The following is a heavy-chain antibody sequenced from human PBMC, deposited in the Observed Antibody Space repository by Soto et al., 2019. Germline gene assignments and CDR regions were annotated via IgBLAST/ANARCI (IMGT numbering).Heavy chain of an antibody. D-gene: IGHD4-17*01. V-gene: IGHV3-48*01. J-gene: IGHJ3*02. CDR2: ISSSSSTI. CDR1: GFTFSSYS. CDR3: ARDPAPPTTVTAYGAFDI. Sequence: EVQLVESGGGLVQPGGSLRLSCAASGFTFSSYSMNWVRQAPGKGLEWVSYISSSSSTIYYADSVKGRFTISRDNAKNSLYLKMNSLRAEDTAVYYCARDPAPPTTVTAYGAFDIWGQGTMVTVSS.